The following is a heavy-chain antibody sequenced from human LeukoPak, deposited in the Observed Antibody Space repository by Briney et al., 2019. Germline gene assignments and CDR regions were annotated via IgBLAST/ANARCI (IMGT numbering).Heavy chain of an antibody. D-gene: IGHD3-22*01. CDR1: GYTFTGYY. CDR3: ARDRGVVVIAGSGAFDI. J-gene: IGHJ3*02. Sequence: ASVKVSCKASGYTFTGYYMHWVRQAPGQGLEWMGWINPNSGGTNYAQKFQGWVTMTRDTSISTAYMELSRLRSDDTAVYYCARDRGVVVIAGSGAFDIWGQGTMVTASS. CDR2: INPNSGGT. V-gene: IGHV1-2*04.